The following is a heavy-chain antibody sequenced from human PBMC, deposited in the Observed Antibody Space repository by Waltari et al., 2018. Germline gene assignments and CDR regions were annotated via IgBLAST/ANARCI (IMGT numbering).Heavy chain of an antibody. CDR3: ATSPLRFLEWVNWFDP. Sequence: EVQLVQSGAEVKKPGATVKISCKASGYTFTDYYMHWVQQAPGKGLEWMGRVDPEDGETIDAEKFQGRVTITADTSTDTAYMELTSLRSEETAVYYCATSPLRFLEWVNWFDPWGQGTLVTVSS. CDR2: VDPEDGET. V-gene: IGHV1-69-2*01. CDR1: GYTFTDYY. J-gene: IGHJ5*02. D-gene: IGHD3-3*01.